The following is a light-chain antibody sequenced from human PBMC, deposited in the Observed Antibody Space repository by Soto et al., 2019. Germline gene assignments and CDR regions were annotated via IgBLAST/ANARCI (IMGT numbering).Light chain of an antibody. J-gene: IGKJ1*01. CDR1: EFISSW. CDR3: QQYNRFSWT. Sequence: DIQMTHSPSTLSASVGDRVTITCRASEFISSWLAWYQQKPGKAPKLLIYDTSTLASGVPSRFSGSGSGTDFTLTISSLQPDDFATYYCQQYNRFSWTFGPGTRVEIK. V-gene: IGKV1-5*01. CDR2: DTS.